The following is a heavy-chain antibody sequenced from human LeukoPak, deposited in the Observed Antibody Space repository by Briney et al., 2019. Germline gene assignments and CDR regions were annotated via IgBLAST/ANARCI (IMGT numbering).Heavy chain of an antibody. J-gene: IGHJ4*02. CDR3: ARDLYGDLDY. Sequence: SETLSLTCTVSGGSISSGSCYRSWIRQPAGKGLEWIGRIYTSGSTNYNPSLKSRVTISVDTSKNQFSLKLSSVTAADTAVYYCARDLYGDLDYWGQGTLVTVSS. V-gene: IGHV4-61*02. CDR2: IYTSGST. D-gene: IGHD4-17*01. CDR1: GGSISSGSCY.